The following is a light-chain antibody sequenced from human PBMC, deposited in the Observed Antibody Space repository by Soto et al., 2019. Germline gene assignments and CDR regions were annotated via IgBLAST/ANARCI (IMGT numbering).Light chain of an antibody. J-gene: IGKJ4*01. CDR1: QSVVTSY. CDR2: GAS. V-gene: IGKV3-15*01. Sequence: EVVLTQSPGTLSLSPGEGATLSCRASQSVVTSYLAWYQQKYGQSPRLLIYGASTRATGIPARFSGSGSGTEFTLSISSLQSEDVAVYYCQQYQNWPLTFGGGTKVEI. CDR3: QQYQNWPLT.